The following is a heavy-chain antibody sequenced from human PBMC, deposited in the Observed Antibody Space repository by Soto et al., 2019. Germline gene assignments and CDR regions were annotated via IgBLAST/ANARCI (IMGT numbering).Heavy chain of an antibody. CDR3: ARLEITIFGVVPTDNWFDP. CDR2: IYPGDSDT. D-gene: IGHD3-3*01. J-gene: IGHJ5*02. Sequence: GESLKISCKGSGYSFTSYWIGWVRQMPGKGLEWMGIIYPGDSDTRYSPSFQGQVTISADKSISTAYLQWSSLKASDTAMYYCARLEITIFGVVPTDNWFDPWGQGTLVTVSS. V-gene: IGHV5-51*01. CDR1: GYSFTSYW.